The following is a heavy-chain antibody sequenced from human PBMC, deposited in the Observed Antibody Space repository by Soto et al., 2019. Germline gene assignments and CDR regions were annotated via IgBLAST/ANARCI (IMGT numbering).Heavy chain of an antibody. D-gene: IGHD3-22*01. Sequence: GGSLRLSCAASGFTLSSYWMHWVRQAPGKGLVWVSRINSDGSSTRYADSVKGRFTISRDNAKNTLYLQMNSLRAEDTAVYYCARDPGTGYYDSSGYYYDWGQGTLVTVSS. J-gene: IGHJ4*02. CDR1: GFTLSSYW. V-gene: IGHV3-74*01. CDR3: ARDPGTGYYDSSGYYYD. CDR2: INSDGSST.